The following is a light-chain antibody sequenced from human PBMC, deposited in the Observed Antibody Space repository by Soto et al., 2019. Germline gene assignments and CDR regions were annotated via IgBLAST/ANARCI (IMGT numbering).Light chain of an antibody. CDR3: LQYGSSPYT. V-gene: IGKV3-20*01. Sequence: EIVLTQSPGTLSLSPGERATLSCRASQSITSSYLAWYQQRPGQAPRLLIYGASNRATGIPERFSGSGSGTDFTLTISRLEPEDFEVYYCLQYGSSPYTFGRGTILEIK. J-gene: IGKJ2*01. CDR2: GAS. CDR1: QSITSSY.